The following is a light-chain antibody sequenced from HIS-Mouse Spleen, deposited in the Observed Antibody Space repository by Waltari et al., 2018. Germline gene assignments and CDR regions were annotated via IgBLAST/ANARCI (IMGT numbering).Light chain of an antibody. V-gene: IGLV2-11*01. CDR3: CSYAGSYTPWV. Sequence: QSALTQPRSVSGSPGQSVTISCTGTSRDVGGSNYVLWYQQHPGKAPKLMIYDVSRRLSGVPDRFSGSKSGNTASLTISGLQAEDEADYYCCSYAGSYTPWVFGGGTKLTVL. J-gene: IGLJ3*02. CDR2: DVS. CDR1: SRDVGGSNY.